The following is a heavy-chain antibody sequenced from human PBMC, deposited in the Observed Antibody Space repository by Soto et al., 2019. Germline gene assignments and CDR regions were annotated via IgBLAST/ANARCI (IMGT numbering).Heavy chain of an antibody. V-gene: IGHV4-4*07. CDR2: IYTSGST. Sequence: PSETLSLTCTVSGGSISSYYWSWIRQPAGKGLEWIGRIYTSGSTNYNPSLKSRVTMSVDTSKNQFSLKLSSVTAADTAVYYCAREGAYYCDSSGYYHTRGWFDPWGQGTLVTVSS. CDR3: AREGAYYCDSSGYYHTRGWFDP. CDR1: GGSISSYY. J-gene: IGHJ5*02. D-gene: IGHD3-22*01.